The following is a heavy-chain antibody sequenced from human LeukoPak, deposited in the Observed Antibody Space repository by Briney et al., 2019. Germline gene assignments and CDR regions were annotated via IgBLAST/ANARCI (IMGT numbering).Heavy chain of an antibody. V-gene: IGHV4-59*01. J-gene: IGHJ6*02. CDR3: ARDGDATFNYYYGMDV. Sequence: PSETLSLTCTVSGGSISRYYWSWIRQPPGKGLEWIGYIYHSGITNYNPSLKSRVTISVDTSKNQFSLKMSSVSAADTAVYYCARDGDATFNYYYGMDVWGQGTTVTVSS. D-gene: IGHD2-21*02. CDR1: GGSISRYY. CDR2: IYHSGIT.